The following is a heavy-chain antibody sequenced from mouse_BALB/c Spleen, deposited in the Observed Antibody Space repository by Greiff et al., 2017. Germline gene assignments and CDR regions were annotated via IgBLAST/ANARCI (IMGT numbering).Heavy chain of an antibody. CDR2: IWAGGST. J-gene: IGHJ3*01. CDR1: GFSLTSYG. Sequence: VKLVESGPGLVAPSQSLSITCTVSGFSLTSYGVHWVRQPPGKGLEWLGVIWAGGSTNYNSALMSRLSISKDNSKSQVFLKMNSLQTDDTAMYYCARDRYYGNYAFAYWGQGTLVTVSA. CDR3: ARDRYYGNYAFAY. D-gene: IGHD2-1*01. V-gene: IGHV2-9*02.